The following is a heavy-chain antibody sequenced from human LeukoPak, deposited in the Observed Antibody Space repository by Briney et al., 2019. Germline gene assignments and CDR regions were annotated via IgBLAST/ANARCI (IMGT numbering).Heavy chain of an antibody. CDR3: ARELSEMATIYPFDF. Sequence: GGSLRLSCAASGFTFSSYAMSWVRQAPGKGLEWVSAMSGSGGSTYYADSVKGRSTISRDNSKNTLYLQMNSLRAEDTAVYYCARELSEMATIYPFDFWGQGTLVAVSS. CDR2: MSGSGGST. D-gene: IGHD5-24*01. V-gene: IGHV3-23*01. J-gene: IGHJ4*02. CDR1: GFTFSSYA.